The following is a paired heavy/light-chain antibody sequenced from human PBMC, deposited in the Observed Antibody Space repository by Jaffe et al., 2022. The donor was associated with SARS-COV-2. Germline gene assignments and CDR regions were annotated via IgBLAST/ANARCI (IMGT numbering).Light chain of an antibody. CDR1: QDISNY. Sequence: DIQMTQSPSSLSASVGDRVTVTCRASQDISNYLAWFQQKPGKAPKSLIYGASILQSGVPSKFSGGGSGTDFTLTISSLQPEDFATYYCQQYNSYPLTFGGGTKVEIK. CDR3: QQYNSYPLT. J-gene: IGKJ4*01. V-gene: IGKV1-16*02. CDR2: GAS.
Heavy chain of an antibody. CDR3: ARDARSRGSFDH. V-gene: IGHV4-30-4*01. D-gene: IGHD2-2*01. CDR2: IYYIGST. CDR1: GGSISSGDYY. J-gene: IGHJ4*02. Sequence: QVQLQESGPGLVKPSQTLSLTCTVSGGSISSGDYYWSWIRQTPGKGLEWIGYIYYIGSTYYNPSLKSRVTMSVDTSMNQFSLKLSSVTAADTAVYYCARDARSRGSFDHWGQGTLVTVSS.